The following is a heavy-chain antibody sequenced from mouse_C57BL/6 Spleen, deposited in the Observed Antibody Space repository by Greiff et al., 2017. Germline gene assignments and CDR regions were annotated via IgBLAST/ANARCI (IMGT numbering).Heavy chain of an antibody. D-gene: IGHD2-3*01. CDR2: ISSGGDYI. V-gene: IGHV5-9-1*02. J-gene: IGHJ2*01. CDR3: TRDGGGYYPYYFDY. Sequence: DVMLVESGEGLVKPGGSLKLSCAASGFTFSSYAMSWVRQTPEKRLEWVAYISSGGDYIYYADTVKGRFTISRDNARNTLYLQMSSLKSEDTAMYYCTRDGGGYYPYYFDYWGQGTTLTVSS. CDR1: GFTFSSYA.